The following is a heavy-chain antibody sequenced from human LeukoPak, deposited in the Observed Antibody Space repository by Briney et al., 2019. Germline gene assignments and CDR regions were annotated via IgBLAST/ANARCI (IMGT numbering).Heavy chain of an antibody. V-gene: IGHV3-11*04. J-gene: IGHJ3*02. D-gene: IGHD1-26*01. CDR1: GFTFSDYY. CDR2: ISSSGSTI. CDR3: AKATDKESYLGGDAFDI. Sequence: PGGSLRLSCAASGFTFSDYYMSWIRQAPGKGLEWVSYISSSGSTIYYADSVKGRFTISRDNAKNSLYLQMNSLRAEDTAVYYCAKATDKESYLGGDAFDIWGQGTMVTVSS.